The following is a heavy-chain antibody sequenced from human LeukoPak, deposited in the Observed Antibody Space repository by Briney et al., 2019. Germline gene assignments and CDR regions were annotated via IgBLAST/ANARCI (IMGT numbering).Heavy chain of an antibody. Sequence: PSETLSLTCTVSGGSVSSYPWSWIRQPPGKGLEWIGYFYHSGSTNYNSSLMGRATISIDTSKNQFFFNLNSVTAADTASYYWAKKRGRCWSGHSLYNWGQGSLVIVSS. CDR1: GGSVSSYP. CDR2: FYHSGST. D-gene: IGHD3-3*01. CDR3: AKKRGRCWSGHSLYN. V-gene: IGHV4-59*02. J-gene: IGHJ4*02.